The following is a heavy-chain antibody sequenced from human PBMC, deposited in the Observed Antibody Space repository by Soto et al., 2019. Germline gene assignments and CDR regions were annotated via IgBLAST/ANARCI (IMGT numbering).Heavy chain of an antibody. J-gene: IGHJ4*02. CDR1: GYSISSGGYY. D-gene: IGHD3-3*01. CDR2: IFYDGRT. V-gene: IGHV4-31*03. Sequence: QVQLQETGPGLVKPSQTLSLTCTVSGYSISSGGYYWSWIRQFPGRGLEWIGDIFYDGRTGYNPSLKSRISISVDSSKNQFSLRLSSVTAADTAVYFCAREERSGYYGADYWGQGTLVTVSS. CDR3: AREERSGYYGADY.